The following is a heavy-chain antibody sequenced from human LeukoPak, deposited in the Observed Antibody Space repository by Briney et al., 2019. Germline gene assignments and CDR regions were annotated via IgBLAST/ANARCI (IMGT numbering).Heavy chain of an antibody. CDR3: ARVPDYYGSGSYRPDWFDP. D-gene: IGHD3-10*01. V-gene: IGHV5-51*01. CDR2: IYPGDSDI. J-gene: IGHJ5*02. Sequence: GESLKISCKGSGFSFTTYWIGWVRQMPGKGLEWIGIIYPGDSDITYSPSFQGQVTISADKSISTAYLQWSSLKASDTAMYYCARVPDYYGSGSYRPDWFDPWGQGTLVTVSS. CDR1: GFSFTTYW.